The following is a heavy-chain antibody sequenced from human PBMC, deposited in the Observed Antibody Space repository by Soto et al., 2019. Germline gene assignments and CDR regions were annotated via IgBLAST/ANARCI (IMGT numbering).Heavy chain of an antibody. Sequence: SVKVSCKASGGTFSSYAISWVRQAPGQGLEWMGGIIPIFGTANYAQKSQGRVTITADESTSTAYMELSSLRSEDTAVYYCARDYKPYSSHWGYYYYGMDVWGQGTTVTVSS. CDR2: IIPIFGTA. D-gene: IGHD2-15*01. CDR1: GGTFSSYA. V-gene: IGHV1-69*13. CDR3: ARDYKPYSSHWGYYYYGMDV. J-gene: IGHJ6*02.